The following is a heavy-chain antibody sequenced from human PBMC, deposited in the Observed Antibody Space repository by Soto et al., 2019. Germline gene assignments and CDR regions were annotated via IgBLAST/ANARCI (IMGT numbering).Heavy chain of an antibody. CDR2: ISAYNGNT. D-gene: IGHD2-2*01. Sequence: QVQLVQSGAEVKKPGASVKVSCKASGYTFTSYGISWVRQAPGQGLEWLGWISAYNGNTNYAQKLQGRITITTDTSTSPAYMELRGLRSDDTAVYYCARVYCISTSCLNWFDPWGQGTLVTVSS. CDR3: ARVYCISTSCLNWFDP. J-gene: IGHJ5*02. CDR1: GYTFTSYG. V-gene: IGHV1-18*01.